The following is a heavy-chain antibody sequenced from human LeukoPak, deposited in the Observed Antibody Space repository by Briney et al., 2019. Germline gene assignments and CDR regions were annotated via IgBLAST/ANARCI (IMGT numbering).Heavy chain of an antibody. V-gene: IGHV3-30-3*01. CDR2: ISYDGSNK. CDR1: GFTFSSYA. J-gene: IGHJ4*02. Sequence: GGSLRLSCAASGFTFSSYAMSWVRQAPGKGLEWVAVISYDGSNKYYADSVKGRFTISRDNSKNTLYLQMNSLRAEDTAVYYCARDPTRMVYAIPHYFDYWGQGTLVTVSS. CDR3: ARDPTRMVYAIPHYFDY. D-gene: IGHD2-8*01.